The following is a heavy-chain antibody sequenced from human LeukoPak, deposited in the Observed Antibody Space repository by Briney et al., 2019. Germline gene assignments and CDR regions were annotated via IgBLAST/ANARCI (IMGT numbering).Heavy chain of an antibody. J-gene: IGHJ4*02. V-gene: IGHV4-4*07. D-gene: IGHD4-17*01. CDR3: GAWNGDYGGFDY. CDR1: GGSISSYY. Sequence: SETLSLTCTVSGGSISSYYWSWIRQPAGKGLEWIGRIYTSGSTSYNPSLKSRVTMSVDTSKNQFSLKLSSVTAADTAVYYCGAWNGDYGGFDYWGQGTLVTVSS. CDR2: IYTSGST.